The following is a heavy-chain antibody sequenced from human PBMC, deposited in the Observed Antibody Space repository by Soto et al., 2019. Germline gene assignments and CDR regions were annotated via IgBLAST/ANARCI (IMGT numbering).Heavy chain of an antibody. CDR3: AKEVMSGSYPFDC. Sequence: EVQLLESGGGLVQPGGSLRLSCAASGFTFSSFAMSWVRQAPGKGLEWVSAISGSGSSTYYAASVKGRFTISRDNSKNTLYLQMNSLRAEDTAVYYCAKEVMSGSYPFDCWGQGTLVTVSS. D-gene: IGHD1-26*01. CDR1: GFTFSSFA. CDR2: ISGSGSST. V-gene: IGHV3-23*01. J-gene: IGHJ4*02.